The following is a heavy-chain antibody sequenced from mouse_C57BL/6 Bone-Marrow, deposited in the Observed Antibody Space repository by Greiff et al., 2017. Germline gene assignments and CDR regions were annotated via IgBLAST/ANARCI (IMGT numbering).Heavy chain of an antibody. CDR3: ARPPGSSYSWFAY. CDR2: ISSGSSTI. CDR1: GFTFSDYG. J-gene: IGHJ3*01. V-gene: IGHV5-17*01. Sequence: EVQLMESGGGLVKPGGSLKLSCAASGFTFSDYGMHWVRQAPEKGLEWVAYISSGSSTIYYADTVKGRFTISRDNAKNTLFLQMTSLRSEDTAMYYCARPPGSSYSWFAYWGQGTLVTVSA. D-gene: IGHD1-1*01.